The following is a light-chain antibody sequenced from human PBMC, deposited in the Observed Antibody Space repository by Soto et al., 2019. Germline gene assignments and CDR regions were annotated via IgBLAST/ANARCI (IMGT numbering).Light chain of an antibody. CDR1: QSVSSSY. V-gene: IGKV3-20*01. J-gene: IGKJ1*01. CDR3: QQYGNSRA. Sequence: EIVLTQSPGTLSLSPGERATLSCRASQSVSSSYLAWYQLKPGQAPRLLIYGASSRATGIPDRFSGSGSGKDFTLTISRLEPEDFAVYYCQQYGNSRAFGQGTKVEIK. CDR2: GAS.